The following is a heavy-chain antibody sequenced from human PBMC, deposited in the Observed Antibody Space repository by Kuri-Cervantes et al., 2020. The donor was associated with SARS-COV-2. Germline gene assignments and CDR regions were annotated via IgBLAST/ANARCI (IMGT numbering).Heavy chain of an antibody. CDR1: GFTFSSYA. V-gene: IGHV3-64*01. J-gene: IGHJ6*02. CDR2: ISSNGGST. Sequence: GESLKISCAASGFTFSSYAMSWVRQAPGKGLEYVSAISSNGGSTYYANSVKGRFTISRDNSKNTLYLQMGSLRAEDMAVYYCGKDLAVAEDYYYYGMDVWGQGTTVTVSS. D-gene: IGHD2-15*01. CDR3: GKDLAVAEDYYYYGMDV.